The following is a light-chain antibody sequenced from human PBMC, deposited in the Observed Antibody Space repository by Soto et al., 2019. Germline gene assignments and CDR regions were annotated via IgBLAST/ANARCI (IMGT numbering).Light chain of an antibody. Sequence: TGLTPSPSTLSFTPGERAPLSCRAIQSVSSSYLAWYQQKPGQAPRLLIYGASSRATGIPDRFSGSGSGTDFTLTISRLEPEDFAVYYCQQYGSSPKITFGQGTRLEIK. J-gene: IGKJ5*01. CDR1: QSVSSSY. CDR2: GAS. CDR3: QQYGSSPKIT. V-gene: IGKV3-20*01.